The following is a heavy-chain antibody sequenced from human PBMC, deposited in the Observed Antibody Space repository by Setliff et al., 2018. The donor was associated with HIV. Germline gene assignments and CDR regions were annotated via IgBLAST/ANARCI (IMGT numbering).Heavy chain of an antibody. D-gene: IGHD5-18*01. J-gene: IGHJ5*02. CDR2: ISPTGNT. CDR3: ARDLGSAYSYAQGRFDP. CDR1: GASISSYY. Sequence: SETLSLTCSVSGASISSYYWSWIRQPPGKGLEWIGYISPTGNTNYNPSLKSRVTISTDTSKNQFSLKLSSVTAADTAVYYCARDLGSAYSYAQGRFDPWGQGTLVTVSS. V-gene: IGHV4-4*09.